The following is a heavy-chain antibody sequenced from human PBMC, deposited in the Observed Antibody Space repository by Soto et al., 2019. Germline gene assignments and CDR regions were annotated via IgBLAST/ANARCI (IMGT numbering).Heavy chain of an antibody. V-gene: IGHV3-74*01. CDR3: ARGGSLNWYFDL. CDR2: INSDGSST. Sequence: EVQLVESGGGLVQPGGSLRLSCAASGFTFSSYWMHWVRQAPGKGLVWVSRINSDGSSTSYADSVKGRFTISRDNAKHTLYLQMSSLRAEDTAVYYCARGGSLNWYFDLWGRGTLVTVSS. J-gene: IGHJ2*01. D-gene: IGHD1-26*01. CDR1: GFTFSSYW.